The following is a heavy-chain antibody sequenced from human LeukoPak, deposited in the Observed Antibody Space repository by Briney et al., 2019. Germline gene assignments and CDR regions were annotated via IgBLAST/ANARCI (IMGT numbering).Heavy chain of an antibody. CDR2: ISSSGSTI. CDR1: GFTFSSYA. V-gene: IGHV3-11*01. Sequence: GGSLRLSCAASGFTFSSYAMSWIRQAPGKGLEWLSYISSSGSTIFYADSVKGRFTISRDNAKNSLYLQMNSLRAEDTAIYYCARAITPRVRGSPIWFDPWGQGTLVTVSS. CDR3: ARAITPRVRGSPIWFDP. D-gene: IGHD3-10*01. J-gene: IGHJ5*02.